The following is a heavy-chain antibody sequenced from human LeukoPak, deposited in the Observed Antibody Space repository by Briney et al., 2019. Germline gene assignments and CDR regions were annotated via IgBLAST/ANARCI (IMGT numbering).Heavy chain of an antibody. Sequence: AASVKVSCKASGYTFTGYYMHWVRQAPGQGLEWMGWINPNSGGTNYAQKFQGRVTMTRDTSISTAYMELSRLRSDDTAVYYCARVLYSSSWYPSYYYYMDVWGKGTTVTVSS. CDR2: INPNSGGT. D-gene: IGHD6-13*01. J-gene: IGHJ6*03. CDR3: ARVLYSSSWYPSYYYYMDV. CDR1: GYTFTGYY. V-gene: IGHV1-2*02.